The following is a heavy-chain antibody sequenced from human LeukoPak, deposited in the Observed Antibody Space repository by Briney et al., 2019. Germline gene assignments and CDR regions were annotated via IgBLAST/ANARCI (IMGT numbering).Heavy chain of an antibody. CDR1: GYSFIGYY. CDR2: VIPISGGT. V-gene: IGHV1-2*02. CDR3: AKGDSFDS. Sequence: ASVKVSCKASGYSFIGYYIYWVRQAPGQRLEWMGWVIPISGGTNYAPKFRGRVTMTRDTSISTAYMELSGLRSDDTAVYYCAKGDSFDSWGQGTLVTVSS. J-gene: IGHJ4*02.